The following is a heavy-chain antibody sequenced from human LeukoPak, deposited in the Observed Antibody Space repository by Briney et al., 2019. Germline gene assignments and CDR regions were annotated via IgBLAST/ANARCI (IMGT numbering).Heavy chain of an antibody. CDR2: MNPNSGNT. CDR1: GYTFTSYD. Sequence: ASVKVSCKASGYTFTSYDINWVRQATGQGLEWMGWMNPNSGNTGYAQKFQGRVTMTRNTSISTAYMELSSLRSEDTAVYYCARGQDWYYYDSSGYYFWGQGTLVTVSS. D-gene: IGHD3-22*01. V-gene: IGHV1-8*01. J-gene: IGHJ4*02. CDR3: ARGQDWYYYDSSGYYF.